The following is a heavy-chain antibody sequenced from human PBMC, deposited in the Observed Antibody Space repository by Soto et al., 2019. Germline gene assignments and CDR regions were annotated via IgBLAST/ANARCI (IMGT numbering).Heavy chain of an antibody. J-gene: IGHJ4*02. V-gene: IGHV1-18*01. Sequence: QFQLVQSGAEVKKPGASVKVSCKDSGYTFTSYCISWVRKAPGQGQEWRGWISAYNGKTNYEQKLQGRVTMTTDTSTTIAYLELRSMRSEDKAVYSCGRPGGYSYGFEYCGQCTQVTVSS. D-gene: IGHD5-18*01. CDR1: GYTFTSYC. CDR3: GRPGGYSYGFEY. CDR2: ISAYNGKT.